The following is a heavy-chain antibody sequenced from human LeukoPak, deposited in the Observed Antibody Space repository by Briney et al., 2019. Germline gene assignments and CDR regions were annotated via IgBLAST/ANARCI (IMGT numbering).Heavy chain of an antibody. D-gene: IGHD5-18*01. CDR3: ARPRGYSYGTHFDY. CDR2: IYPSDSDI. J-gene: IGHJ4*02. CDR1: GYSFTSYW. V-gene: IGHV5-51*01. Sequence: GESLKISCKGSGYSFTSYWIGWLRQLPGKGLEWMGIIYPSDSDIRYSPSFQGQVTISADKSISTAYLQWSSLKASDTAMYYCARPRGYSYGTHFDYWGQGTLVTVSS.